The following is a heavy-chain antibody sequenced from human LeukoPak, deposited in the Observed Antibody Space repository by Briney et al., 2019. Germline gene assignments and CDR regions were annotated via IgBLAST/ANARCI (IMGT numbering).Heavy chain of an antibody. CDR2: IIPVLNIT. D-gene: IGHD5-18*01. V-gene: IGHV1-69*04. CDR3: ARDQGLTAPPPYGLDV. CDR1: GGTFSSSA. Sequence: ASVKVSCRTSGGTFSSSAITWVRQAPGQGLEWMGRIIPVLNITTYAQKFQGSVTITADTSTSTVYMELSSLRSEETAVYYCARDQGLTAPPPYGLDVWGQGTTVIVSS. J-gene: IGHJ6*02.